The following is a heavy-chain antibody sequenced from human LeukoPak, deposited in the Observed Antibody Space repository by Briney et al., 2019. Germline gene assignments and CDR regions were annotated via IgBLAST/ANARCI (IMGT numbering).Heavy chain of an antibody. D-gene: IGHD6-13*01. CDR2: IIPIRGIA. CDR1: GGTFSSYA. CDR3: PRGPPLVPYYYYGMDV. Sequence: GASVKVSCKASGGTFSSYAISWVRQAPGQGLEWMGRIIPIRGIANYAQKFPGRVTITADNSTSTAYMELSRLRSEDTAVYYCPRGPPLVPYYYYGMDVWGQGTTVTVSS. V-gene: IGHV1-69*04. J-gene: IGHJ6*02.